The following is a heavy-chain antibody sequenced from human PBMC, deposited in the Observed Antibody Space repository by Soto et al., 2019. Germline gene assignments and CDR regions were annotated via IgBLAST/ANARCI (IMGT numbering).Heavy chain of an antibody. D-gene: IGHD2-15*01. Sequence: QVHLVQSGPEVKKPGASVKVSCKASGYTFNTYGITWVRQAPGQGLEWMAWINAYNGNRIYAQNFQGRVTVNTGTSTSADYMELLSLTSDATAVYFCARDRDRVADIWGLGTMVTVSS. CDR1: GYTFNTYG. V-gene: IGHV1-18*01. J-gene: IGHJ3*02. CDR2: INAYNGNR. CDR3: ARDRDRVADI.